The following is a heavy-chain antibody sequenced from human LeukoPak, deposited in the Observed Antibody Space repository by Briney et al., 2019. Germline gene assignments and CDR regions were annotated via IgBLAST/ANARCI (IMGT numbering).Heavy chain of an antibody. CDR1: GFDFSSHS. CDR3: ARGMIRGALGGVDF. CDR2: ISSSGSSK. Sequence: GGSLTLSCAASGFDFSSHSMHWIRQAPREGLEWVSYISSSGSSKYYADSLKGRLTISRDNAGDSALLLLQSLTAEDTAVYSGARGMIRGALGGVDFWGLGSLVTVSS. J-gene: IGHJ4*02. V-gene: IGHV3-48*04. D-gene: IGHD3-10*01.